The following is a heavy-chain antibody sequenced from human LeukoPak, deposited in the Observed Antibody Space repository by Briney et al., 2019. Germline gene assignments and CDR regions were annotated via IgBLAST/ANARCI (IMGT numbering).Heavy chain of an antibody. CDR1: GGSISSGGYY. Sequence: SQTLSLTCTVSGGSISSGGYYWSWIRQHPGKGLEWIGYIYYSGSTYYNPSLKSRVTISVDTSKNQFSLKLSSVTAADTAVYYCAREGGWLRLYGMDVWGQGTTVTVSS. D-gene: IGHD5-12*01. V-gene: IGHV4-31*03. CDR2: IYYSGST. J-gene: IGHJ6*02. CDR3: AREGGWLRLYGMDV.